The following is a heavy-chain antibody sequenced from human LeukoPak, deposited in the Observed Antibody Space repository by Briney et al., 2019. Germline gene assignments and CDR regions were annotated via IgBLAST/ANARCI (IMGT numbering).Heavy chain of an antibody. CDR2: ISGDSAAI. J-gene: IGHJ3*02. D-gene: IGHD6-13*01. CDR1: GFRFDDYA. Sequence: GGSLRLSCAASGFRFDDYAMHWVRQAPGKGLEWVSGISGDSAAIGYADSVRGRFTLSRDNAKNSLFLQMSSLRVEDTALYYCTKRARMGIAAAGDGFHIWGQGTMVTVSS. V-gene: IGHV3-9*01. CDR3: TKRARMGIAAAGDGFHI.